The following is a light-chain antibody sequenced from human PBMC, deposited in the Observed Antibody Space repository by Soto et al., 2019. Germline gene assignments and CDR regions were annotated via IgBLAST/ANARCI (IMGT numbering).Light chain of an antibody. Sequence: MTQSPSTLSASVGDRVTITCRASQSLNDWLAWFQQKPGKAPNLLIYKVSNLESGVPSRFSGSGSGTEFTLTISSLQPDDFATYYCQQYNGYSWAFGQGTKVEIK. V-gene: IGKV1-5*03. CDR2: KVS. CDR3: QQYNGYSWA. J-gene: IGKJ1*01. CDR1: QSLNDW.